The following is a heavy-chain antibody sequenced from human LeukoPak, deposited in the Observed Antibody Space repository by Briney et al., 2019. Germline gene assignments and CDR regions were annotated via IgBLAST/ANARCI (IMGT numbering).Heavy chain of an antibody. Sequence: SETLSLTCAVSAGSVSSGSYYWDWIRQPPGKGLEWIGTMYYGGSTYYNPSLMSRVTISADTSKNQFSLKLSSVTAADTAVYYCARTLGYCTTTSCSQYYYGMDVWGQGTTVTVSS. CDR2: MYYGGST. J-gene: IGHJ6*02. D-gene: IGHD2-2*01. V-gene: IGHV4-39*01. CDR1: AGSVSSGSYY. CDR3: ARTLGYCTTTSCSQYYYGMDV.